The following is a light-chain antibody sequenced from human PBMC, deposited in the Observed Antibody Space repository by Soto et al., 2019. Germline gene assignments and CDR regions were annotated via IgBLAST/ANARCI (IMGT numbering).Light chain of an antibody. CDR2: DAS. CDR1: QDIKNY. CDR3: QQYRNLPLT. V-gene: IGKV1-33*01. Sequence: DIQMTQSPSSLSASVGDRVTITCQASQDIKNYLNWYQQKPGKAPKLLIYDASNLETGVPSRFSGGGSGTDFTFSINSLQPEDIGTYYCQQYRNLPLTFGQGTRLENK. J-gene: IGKJ5*01.